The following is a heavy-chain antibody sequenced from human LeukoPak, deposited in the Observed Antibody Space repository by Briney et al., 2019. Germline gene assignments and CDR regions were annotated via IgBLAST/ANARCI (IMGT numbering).Heavy chain of an antibody. CDR1: GGSISSNNW. Sequence: PSETLSLTCAVSGGSISSNNWWGWVRQPPGKGLEWIGEIYHSGSPNYNPSLKSRVTISVDTSKNQFSLKLSSVTAADTAVYYCARDRNLSGYDYWGQGTLVTVSS. CDR3: ARDRNLSGYDY. CDR2: IYHSGSP. D-gene: IGHD2/OR15-2a*01. V-gene: IGHV4-4*02. J-gene: IGHJ4*02.